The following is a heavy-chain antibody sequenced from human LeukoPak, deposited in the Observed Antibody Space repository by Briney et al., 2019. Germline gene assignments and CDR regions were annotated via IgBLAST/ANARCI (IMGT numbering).Heavy chain of an antibody. V-gene: IGHV3-7*01. CDR1: GCIFSSYW. D-gene: IGHD1-26*01. Sequence: GGSLRLSCAASGCIFSSYWMSWVRQAPGEGLGWVANIKQDGSEKYYVDSVKGRFTISRDNAKNSLYLQMNSLRAEDTAVYYCASMNSESYFVRSFEFYGWGQRSPVTVPS. CDR2: IKQDGSEK. CDR3: ASMNSESYFVRSFEFYG. J-gene: IGHJ4*02.